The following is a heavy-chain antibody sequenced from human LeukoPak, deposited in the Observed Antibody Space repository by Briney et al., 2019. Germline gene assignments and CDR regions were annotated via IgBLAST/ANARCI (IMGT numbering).Heavy chain of an antibody. D-gene: IGHD1/OR15-1a*01. V-gene: IGHV3-48*03. CDR1: GFTFSSHE. Sequence: PGGSLRLSCAASGFTFSSHEMNWVRKAPGKGLEWVSYNSEGGDLIYYAEFVKGRFTVSRDNAKNVLFLQMSGLRVEDTAVYYCARDSGSGTSGNEFDYWGQGTLVSVSS. CDR2: NSEGGDLI. J-gene: IGHJ4*02. CDR3: ARDSGSGTSGNEFDY.